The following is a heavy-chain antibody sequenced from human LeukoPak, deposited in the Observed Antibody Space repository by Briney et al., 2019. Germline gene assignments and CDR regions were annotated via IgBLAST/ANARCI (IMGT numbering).Heavy chain of an antibody. V-gene: IGHV4-34*01. D-gene: IGHD3-10*01. J-gene: IGHJ6*02. CDR1: GGSFSGYY. CDR2: INHSGST. CDR3: ARGRFGSGSYSYYYSYGMDV. Sequence: PSETLSLTCAVYGGSFSGYYWSWIRQPPGKGLEWIGEINHSGSTNYNPSLKSRVTISVDTSKNQFSLKLSSVTAADTAVYYCARGRFGSGSYSYYYSYGMDVWGQGTTVTVSS.